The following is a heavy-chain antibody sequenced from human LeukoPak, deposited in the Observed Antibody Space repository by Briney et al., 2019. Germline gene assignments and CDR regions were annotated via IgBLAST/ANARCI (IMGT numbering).Heavy chain of an antibody. V-gene: IGHV1-58*02. CDR3: AAGGYSYGYFSGWFDP. CDR2: IVVGSGNT. D-gene: IGHD5-18*01. Sequence: GTSVKVSCKASGFTFTSSAMQWVRQARGQRLEWIGWIVVGSGNTNYAQKFQERVTITRDMSTSTAYIELSSLRSEDTAVYYCAAGGYSYGYFSGWFDPWGQGTLVTVSS. J-gene: IGHJ5*02. CDR1: GFTFTSSA.